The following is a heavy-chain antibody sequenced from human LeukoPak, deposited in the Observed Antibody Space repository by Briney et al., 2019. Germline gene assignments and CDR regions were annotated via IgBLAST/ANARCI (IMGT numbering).Heavy chain of an antibody. J-gene: IGHJ6*02. Sequence: ASVKVSCKASGYTFTGYYMHWVRQAPGQGLEWMGWINPNSGNTGYAQKFQGRVTMTRNTSISTAYMELSSLRSEDTAVYYCARGRIPMDCSSTSCYFIDYGMDVWGQGTTVTVSS. CDR2: INPNSGNT. V-gene: IGHV1-8*02. CDR3: ARGRIPMDCSSTSCYFIDYGMDV. CDR1: GYTFTGYY. D-gene: IGHD2-2*01.